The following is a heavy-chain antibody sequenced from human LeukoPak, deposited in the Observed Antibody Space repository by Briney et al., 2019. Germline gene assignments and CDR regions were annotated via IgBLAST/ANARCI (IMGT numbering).Heavy chain of an antibody. Sequence: GASVKVSCKASGYTFTSYYMHWVRQAPGQGLEWMGWINTNTGNPTYAQGFTGRFVFSLDTSVSTAYLQISSLKAEDTAVYYCARDDLCSSTSCYAYWGQGTLVTVSS. CDR2: INTNTGNP. CDR3: ARDDLCSSTSCYAY. V-gene: IGHV7-4-1*02. CDR1: GYTFTSYY. D-gene: IGHD2-2*01. J-gene: IGHJ4*02.